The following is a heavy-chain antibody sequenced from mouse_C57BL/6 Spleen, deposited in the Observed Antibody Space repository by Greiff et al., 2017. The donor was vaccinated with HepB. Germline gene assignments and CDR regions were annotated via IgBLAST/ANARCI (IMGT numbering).Heavy chain of an antibody. J-gene: IGHJ2*01. V-gene: IGHV1-15*01. CDR2: IDPETGGT. CDR1: GYTFTDYE. CDR3: TRQLRHFDY. Sequence: QVQLKQSGAELVRPGASVTLSCKASGYTFTDYEMHWVKQTPVHGLEWIGAIDPETGGTAYNQKFKGKAILTADKSSSTAYMELRSLTSEDSAVYYCTRQLRHFDYWGQGTTLTVSS. D-gene: IGHD3-2*02.